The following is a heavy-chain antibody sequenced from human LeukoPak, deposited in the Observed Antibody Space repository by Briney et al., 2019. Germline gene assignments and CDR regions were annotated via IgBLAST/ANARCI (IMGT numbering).Heavy chain of an antibody. CDR2: MIPHSGDT. D-gene: IGHD1-26*01. CDR1: GYTFTSYD. J-gene: IGHJ4*02. CDR3: ARHSGSYYGFDY. V-gene: IGHV1-8*01. Sequence: GASVKVSCKASGYTFTSYDIYWVRQATGQGPEWMGWMIPHSGDTGYAQKFQGRVTMTRNTSINTAYMELNSLRSDDTAVYYCARHSGSYYGFDYWGQGTLVTVSS.